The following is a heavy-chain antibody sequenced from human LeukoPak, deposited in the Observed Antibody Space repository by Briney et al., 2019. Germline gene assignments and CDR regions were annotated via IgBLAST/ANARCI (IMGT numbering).Heavy chain of an antibody. D-gene: IGHD6-13*01. J-gene: IGHJ4*02. V-gene: IGHV4-34*01. CDR2: INHSGST. CDR1: GGSFSDYY. CDR3: AIGLPGIAAATSLDY. Sequence: SETLSLTCAVYGGSFSDYYWSWIRQPPGKGLEWIGEINHSGSTNYNPSLKSRVTISVDTSKNQFSLKLSSVTAADTAVYYCAIGLPGIAAATSLDYWGQGTLVTVSS.